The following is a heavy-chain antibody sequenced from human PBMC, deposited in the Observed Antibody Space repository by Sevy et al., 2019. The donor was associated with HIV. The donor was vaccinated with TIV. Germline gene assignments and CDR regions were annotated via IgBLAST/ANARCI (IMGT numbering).Heavy chain of an antibody. D-gene: IGHD2-21*02. CDR3: ASVRPCGGDYYFFDS. J-gene: IGHJ4*02. Sequence: ASVKVSCKASGGTFRSSIISWVRQAPGQGLEWMGGIIPMSGTTSNTQKLQGRVTMTADESTSTAYLELSSLRSEDTAVYYCASVRPCGGDYYFFDSWGQGTLVTVSS. CDR1: GGTFRSSI. CDR2: IIPMSGTT. V-gene: IGHV1-69*13.